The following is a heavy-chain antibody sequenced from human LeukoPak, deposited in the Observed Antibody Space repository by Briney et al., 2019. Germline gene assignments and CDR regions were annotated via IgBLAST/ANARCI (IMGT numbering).Heavy chain of an antibody. Sequence: ASVKVSCKASGYTFTAYYMHWVRQAPGQGLEWMGWINCNTGGTNYAQKFQGRVTMTRDTSISTAYMELSRLRSDDTAVYYCARVRGASDGGAYYFGSWGQGTLLTVSS. V-gene: IGHV1-2*02. D-gene: IGHD3-16*01. CDR3: ARVRGASDGGAYYFGS. CDR2: INCNTGGT. CDR1: GYTFTAYY. J-gene: IGHJ4*02.